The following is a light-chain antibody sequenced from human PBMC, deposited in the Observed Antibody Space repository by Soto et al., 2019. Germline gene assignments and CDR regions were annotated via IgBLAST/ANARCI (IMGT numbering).Light chain of an antibody. J-gene: IGLJ2*01. CDR1: SSDVGGYNR. CDR3: SSYTSSGTLV. CDR2: EVR. V-gene: IGLV2-18*02. Sequence: QSALTQPPPVSGSPGQSVTISCTGTSSDVGGYNRVSWYQQPPGTAPKLMIYEVRHRPSGVPDRFSGSKSGNTASLTISGLQTEDEADYYCSSYTSSGTLVFGRGTKLTVL.